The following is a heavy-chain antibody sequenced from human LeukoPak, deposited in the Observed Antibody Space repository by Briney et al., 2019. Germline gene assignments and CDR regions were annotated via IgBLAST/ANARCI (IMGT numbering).Heavy chain of an antibody. J-gene: IGHJ4*02. V-gene: IGHV4-34*01. D-gene: IGHD6-19*01. CDR1: GGSFSGYY. CDR3: AREYGYSSGWYGSELFDY. CDR2: INHSGST. Sequence: KPSETLSLTCAVYGGSFSGYYWSWIRQPPGKGLEWIGEINHSGSTNYNPSLKSRVTISVDTSKNQFSLKLSSVTAADTAVYYCAREYGYSSGWYGSELFDYWGQGTLVTVSS.